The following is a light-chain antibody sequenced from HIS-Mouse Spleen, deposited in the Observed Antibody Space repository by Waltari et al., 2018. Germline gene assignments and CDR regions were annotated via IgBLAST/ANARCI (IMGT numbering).Light chain of an antibody. Sequence: EIVLTQSPGTLSLSPGERATLSCRASQSVSSSYLAWYQQRPGQAPRLLIYGASSRATGIPDRFSGSGSGTDFTLNISRLGPEDFAVYYCQQYGSSPLTFGGGTKVEIK. V-gene: IGKV3-20*01. CDR1: QSVSSSY. CDR2: GAS. CDR3: QQYGSSPLT. J-gene: IGKJ4*01.